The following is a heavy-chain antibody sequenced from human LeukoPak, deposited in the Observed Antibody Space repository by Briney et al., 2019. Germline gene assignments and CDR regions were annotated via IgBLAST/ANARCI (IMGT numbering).Heavy chain of an antibody. CDR3: ARGSLRYFDWSHGGYFDY. J-gene: IGHJ4*02. CDR1: GYTFTSYA. CDR2: INTNTGNP. Sequence: ASVKVSCKASGYTFTSYAMNWVRQAPGQGLEWMGWINTNTGNPTYAQGFTGRFVFSLDTSVSTAYLQISSLKAEDTAVYYCARGSLRYFDWSHGGYFDYWGQGTLVTVSS. D-gene: IGHD3-9*01. V-gene: IGHV7-4-1*02.